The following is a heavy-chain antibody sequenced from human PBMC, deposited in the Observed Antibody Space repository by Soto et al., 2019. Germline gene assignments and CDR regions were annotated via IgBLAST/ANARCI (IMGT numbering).Heavy chain of an antibody. CDR3: AKKRYFDWSGVGNWFDP. CDR1: GFTFSSYA. D-gene: IGHD3-9*01. CDR2: ISDIGGST. Sequence: LRLSCSASGFTFSSYAMTWVRQAPGKGLEWVSAISDIGGSTYYADSVKGRFTISRDNSKNTLYLQMNSLRAEDMAVYYCAKKRYFDWSGVGNWFDPWGQGTLVTVSS. V-gene: IGHV3-23*01. J-gene: IGHJ5*02.